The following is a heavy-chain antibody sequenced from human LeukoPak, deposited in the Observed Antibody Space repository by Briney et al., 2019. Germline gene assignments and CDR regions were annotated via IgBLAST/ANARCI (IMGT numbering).Heavy chain of an antibody. CDR2: IYPADSDI. Sequence: GESLKISCKGSGYSFTNYWIAWVRQMPGKGLEWMGIIYPADSDIRYSPSFQGQVTISADKSISTAYLQWNSLKASDTAMYYCARQEYCSGASCYTWFDPWGQGTLVTVPS. J-gene: IGHJ5*02. CDR1: GYSFTNYW. CDR3: ARQEYCSGASCYTWFDP. D-gene: IGHD2-15*01. V-gene: IGHV5-51*01.